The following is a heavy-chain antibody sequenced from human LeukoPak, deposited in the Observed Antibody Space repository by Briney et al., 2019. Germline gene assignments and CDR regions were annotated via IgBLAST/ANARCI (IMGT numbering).Heavy chain of an antibody. CDR3: ARGGNYWPQWWFDP. J-gene: IGHJ5*02. Sequence: SETLSLTCTVSAYSISSGYYWGWIRQPPGKGLEWIGSIYHSGNTYYNPSLKSRVTMSLDASKNQFSLELNSVTPADTAVYYCARGGNYWPQWWFDPWGRGTLVSVSS. D-gene: IGHD1-26*01. V-gene: IGHV4-38-2*02. CDR2: IYHSGNT. CDR1: AYSISSGYY.